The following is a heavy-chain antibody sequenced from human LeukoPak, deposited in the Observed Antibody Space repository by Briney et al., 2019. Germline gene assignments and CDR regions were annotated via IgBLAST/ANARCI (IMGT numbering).Heavy chain of an antibody. CDR2: ISGSGGST. CDR3: AKERLCSGGSCFSFGS. CDR1: GFTFSSYA. Sequence: GGSLRLSCAASGFTFSSYAMSWVRQAPGKGLEWVSAISGSGGSTYYADSVKGRFTISRDNSKNTLYLQMNSLRAEDTAVYFCAKERLCSGGSCFSFGSWGQGTLVTVSS. J-gene: IGHJ5*02. D-gene: IGHD2-15*01. V-gene: IGHV3-23*01.